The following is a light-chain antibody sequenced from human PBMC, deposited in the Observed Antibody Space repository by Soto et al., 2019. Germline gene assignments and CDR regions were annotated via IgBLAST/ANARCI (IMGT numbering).Light chain of an antibody. CDR1: QSISSY. J-gene: IGKJ5*01. CDR3: QQSYSTPIT. Sequence: DIQMTQSPSSLSASVGDRVTITCRASQSISSYLNWYQQKPGKAPKLLIYAAYSLQSGVPSRFSGSGSGTDFTLTIRSLQPEDFATYYCQQSYSTPITVGQGTRLEIK. CDR2: AAY. V-gene: IGKV1-39*01.